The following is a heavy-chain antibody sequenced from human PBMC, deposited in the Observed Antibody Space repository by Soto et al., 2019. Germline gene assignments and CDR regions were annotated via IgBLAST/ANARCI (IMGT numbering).Heavy chain of an antibody. V-gene: IGHV3-7*03. CDR2: IKQDGSEK. CDR1: GFTFSSYW. CDR3: ARDYRITIFGVVTQAFDY. D-gene: IGHD3-3*01. J-gene: IGHJ4*02. Sequence: PGGSLRLSCAASGFTFSSYWMSWVRQAPGKGLEWVANIKQDGSEKYYVDSVKGRFTISRDNAKNSLYLQMNSLGAEDTAVYYCARDYRITIFGVVTQAFDYWGQGTLVTVSS.